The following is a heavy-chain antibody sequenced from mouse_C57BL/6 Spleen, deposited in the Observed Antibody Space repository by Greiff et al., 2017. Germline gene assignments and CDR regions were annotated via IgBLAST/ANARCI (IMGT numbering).Heavy chain of an antibody. D-gene: IGHD1-1*01. J-gene: IGHJ3*01. CDR1: GFTFSSYA. Sequence: DVKLVESGGGLVKPGGSLKLSCAASGFTFSSYAMSWVRQTPEKRLEWVATISDGGSYTYYPDNVKGRFTISRDNAKNNLYLQMSHLKSEDTAMYYCARDLGTTVVPFAYWGQGTLVTVSA. V-gene: IGHV5-4*01. CDR3: ARDLGTTVVPFAY. CDR2: ISDGGSYT.